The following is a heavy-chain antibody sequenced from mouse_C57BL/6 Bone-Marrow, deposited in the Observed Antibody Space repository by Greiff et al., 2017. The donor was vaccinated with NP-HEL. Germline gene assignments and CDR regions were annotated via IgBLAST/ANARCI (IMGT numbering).Heavy chain of an antibody. CDR3: ARDVLYDY. Sequence: EVQLVESGGGLVKPGGSLKLSCAASGFTFSSYAMSWVRQTPEKRLEWVATISDGGSYTYYPDNLKGRFTISRDNAKNNLYLQMSHLKSEDTAMYDCARDVLYDYWGQGTTLTVSS. V-gene: IGHV5-4*01. CDR2: ISDGGSYT. CDR1: GFTFSSYA. J-gene: IGHJ2*01. D-gene: IGHD2-1*01.